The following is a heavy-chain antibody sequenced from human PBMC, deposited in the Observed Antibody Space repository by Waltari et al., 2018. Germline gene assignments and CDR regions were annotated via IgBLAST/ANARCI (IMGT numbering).Heavy chain of an antibody. D-gene: IGHD6-13*01. V-gene: IGHV4-31*02. Sequence: YYWSWIRQHPGKGLEWIGYIYYNGSTYYNPSLKSRVTILEGTSKNQFSLKLTSVTAADTAVYYCARGGAAAGNFNYWGQGTLVTVSS. J-gene: IGHJ4*02. CDR1: YY. CDR2: IYYNGST. CDR3: ARGGAAAGNFNY.